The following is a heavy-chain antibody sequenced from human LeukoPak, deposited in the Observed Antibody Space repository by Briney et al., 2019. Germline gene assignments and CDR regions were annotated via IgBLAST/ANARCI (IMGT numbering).Heavy chain of an antibody. D-gene: IGHD1-26*01. V-gene: IGHV3-53*01. CDR3: ARDGTYSGYYFDY. Sequence: PGGSLRLSCAASGFTVSSNYMSWVRQAPGKGLEWVSGIFSGGSTYYADSVKGRFTISRDNSKNTLYLQMNSLSAEDTAVYYCARDGTYSGYYFDYWGQGTLVTVSS. CDR1: GFTVSSNY. J-gene: IGHJ4*02. CDR2: IFSGGST.